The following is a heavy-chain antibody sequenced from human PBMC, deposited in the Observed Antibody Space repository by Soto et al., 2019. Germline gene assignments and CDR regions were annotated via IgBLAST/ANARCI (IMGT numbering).Heavy chain of an antibody. V-gene: IGHV4-31*03. CDR2: IYYTGNT. D-gene: IGHD1-1*01. CDR1: GGSISSGGTGSY. J-gene: IGHJ4*02. CDR3: ASGHDAYKVRY. Sequence: QVQLQESGPGLVKPSQTLSLTCTVSGGSISSGGTGSYWTWIRQLPGKGLEWIGYIYYTGNTYYNASLKSRPTISIDTSENQFSRKLTSVTAADTAVYFCASGHDAYKVRYWGQGTLVTVSS.